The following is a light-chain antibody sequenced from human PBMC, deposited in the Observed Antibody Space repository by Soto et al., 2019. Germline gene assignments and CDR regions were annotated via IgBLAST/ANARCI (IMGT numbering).Light chain of an antibody. CDR1: QSVLYSSNNKSY. Sequence: DIVMNQSPDSLAVSLGERATINCKYSQSVLYSSNNKSYLAWYQQKPGQPPKLLIYWASTRESGVPDRFSGSGSGTDFTLTISSLQAEDVAVYYCQQYYGTPWTFGQGTRVEIK. CDR2: WAS. CDR3: QQYYGTPWT. V-gene: IGKV4-1*01. J-gene: IGKJ1*01.